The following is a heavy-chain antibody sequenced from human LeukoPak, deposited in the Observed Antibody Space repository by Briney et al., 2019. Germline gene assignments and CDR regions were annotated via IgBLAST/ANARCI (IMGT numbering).Heavy chain of an antibody. V-gene: IGHV3-23*01. CDR3: AKARAGYTNPYYFDY. J-gene: IGHJ4*02. Sequence: GGSLRLSCAASGFTFSAYAMSWVRQAPGKGLEWVSTISGSGANTYYADSVRGRFTISRDNSKNTLYLHMNSLRAEDTAVYYCAKARAGYTNPYYFDYWGQGTLVTVSS. CDR1: GFTFSAYA. CDR2: ISGSGANT. D-gene: IGHD3-9*01.